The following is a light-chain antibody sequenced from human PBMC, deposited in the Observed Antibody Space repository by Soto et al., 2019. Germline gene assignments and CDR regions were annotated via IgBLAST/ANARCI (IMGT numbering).Light chain of an antibody. CDR2: EDS. CDR3: QSYDSNTVV. V-gene: IGLV6-57*04. Sequence: NFMLTQPHSVSESPGKTVIISCTRSSGGIARNSVQWYQQRPGSAPTTVIYEDSQRPSGVPYRFSGSTDGSSNSASLTISGLQTEDEADYYCQSYDSNTVVFGGGTKVTVL. J-gene: IGLJ2*01. CDR1: SGGIARNS.